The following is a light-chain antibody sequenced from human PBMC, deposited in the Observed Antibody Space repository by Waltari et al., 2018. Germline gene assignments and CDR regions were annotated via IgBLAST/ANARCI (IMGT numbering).Light chain of an antibody. J-gene: IGLJ2*01. CDR2: RNK. CDR3: AAWDDSLSGL. CDR1: SANIGSNY. V-gene: IGLV1-47*01. Sequence: QSVLTQPPSASGTPGQRVTISCSGSSANIGSNYVYWYQQLPGTAPKLPIYRNKQRPSGFPDRFSGSKSGTSASLAISGLRSEDEADYYCAAWDDSLSGLFGGGTKLTVL.